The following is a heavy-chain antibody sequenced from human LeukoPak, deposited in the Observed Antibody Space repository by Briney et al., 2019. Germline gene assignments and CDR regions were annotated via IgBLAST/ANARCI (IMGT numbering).Heavy chain of an antibody. Sequence: GASVKVSCKASEYTFTGYYMHWVRQAPGQGLEWMGRINPNSGGTNYAQKFQGRVTMTRDTSISTAYMELSRLRSDDTAVYYCARDLLYYYDSSGYFSWFDPWGQGTLVTVSS. V-gene: IGHV1-2*06. CDR1: EYTFTGYY. J-gene: IGHJ5*02. CDR2: INPNSGGT. CDR3: ARDLLYYYDSSGYFSWFDP. D-gene: IGHD3-22*01.